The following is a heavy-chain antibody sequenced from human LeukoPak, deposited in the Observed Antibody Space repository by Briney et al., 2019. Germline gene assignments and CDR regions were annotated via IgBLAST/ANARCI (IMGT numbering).Heavy chain of an antibody. CDR3: ARLAFSLGKDSSGYYPYNWFDP. CDR1: GYSFTSYW. J-gene: IGHJ5*02. CDR2: IYPGDSDT. D-gene: IGHD3-22*01. Sequence: GESLKIPCKGSGYSFTSYWIGWVRQMPGKGLEWMGIIYPGDSDTRYSPSFQGQVTISADKSISTAYLQWSSLKASDTAMYYCARLAFSLGKDSSGYYPYNWFDPWGQGALVTVSS. V-gene: IGHV5-51*01.